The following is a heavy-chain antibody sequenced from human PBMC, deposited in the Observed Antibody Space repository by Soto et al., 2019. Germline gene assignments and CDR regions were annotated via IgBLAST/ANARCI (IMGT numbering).Heavy chain of an antibody. D-gene: IGHD1-20*01. CDR2: INPSGGST. J-gene: IGHJ6*02. V-gene: IGHV1-46*01. Sequence: ASVKVSCKASGYTFTSYYMHWVRQAPGQGLEWMGIINPSGGSTSYAQKFQGRVTMTRDTSTSTVYMELSSVTAADTAVYYCARVCNWNDGLLGHYQHYGMDVWGQGTTVTVSS. CDR1: GYTFTSYY. CDR3: ARVCNWNDGLLGHYQHYGMDV.